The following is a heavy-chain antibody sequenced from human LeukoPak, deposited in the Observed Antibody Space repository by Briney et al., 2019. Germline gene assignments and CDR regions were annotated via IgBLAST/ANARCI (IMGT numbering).Heavy chain of an antibody. CDR3: ARGPYSTRGFPYYFAY. Sequence: PGGSLRLSCAASGFTFSDYYMSWIRQAPGKGLEWVSYISSSGSTIYYADSVKGRFTISRDHAKNSLYLQMSSLRVEDTAVYFCARGPYSTRGFPYYFAYWGLGTLVTVSS. V-gene: IGHV3-11*04. CDR1: GFTFSDYY. J-gene: IGHJ4*02. CDR2: ISSSGSTI. D-gene: IGHD2-2*01.